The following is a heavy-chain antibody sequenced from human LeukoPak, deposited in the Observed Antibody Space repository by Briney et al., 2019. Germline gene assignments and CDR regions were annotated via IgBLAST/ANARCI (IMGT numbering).Heavy chain of an antibody. CDR1: GFIFSNYA. D-gene: IGHD3-10*02. CDR2: FSGSGGST. CDR3: AELGITMIGGV. J-gene: IGHJ6*04. V-gene: IGHV3-23*01. Sequence: GGSLRLSCAASGFIFSNYAMSWVRQAPGKGLQWVSAFSGSGGSTYYADSVKGRFTISRDNAKNSLYLQMNSLRAEDTAVYYCAELGITMIGGVWGKGTTVTISS.